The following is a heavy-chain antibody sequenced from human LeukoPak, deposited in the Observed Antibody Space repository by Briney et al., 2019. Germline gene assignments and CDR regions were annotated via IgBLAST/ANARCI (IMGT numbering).Heavy chain of an antibody. V-gene: IGHV4-4*07. D-gene: IGHD2-21*01. CDR1: GGSISSYY. Sequence: PSETLSLTCNVSGGSISSYYGSWIRQPAGKGLEWIGRIYSSGSTNYKPSLKSRVTMSVDTSENQFSLKLTSVTAADTAVYYCARATGLWYGFAIWGQGTMVTVSS. CDR2: IYSSGST. J-gene: IGHJ3*02. CDR3: ARATGLWYGFAI.